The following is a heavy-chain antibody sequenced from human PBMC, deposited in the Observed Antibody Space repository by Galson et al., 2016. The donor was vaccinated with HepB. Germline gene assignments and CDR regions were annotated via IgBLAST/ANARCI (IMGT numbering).Heavy chain of an antibody. D-gene: IGHD2/OR15-2a*01. J-gene: IGHJ6*02. CDR1: GGSVSSSNW. CDR3: ASLSFGHSGGPYYYTLDV. Sequence: SETLSLTCVVSGGSVSSSNWWTWVRQSPGKGLEWIGEIYYTGSTNYNLSLQSRLTILLARPNTPFSLKVWSATASDTAVYYRASLSFGHSGGPYYYTLDVWGQGTAVTVSS. V-gene: IGHV4-4*02. CDR2: IYYTGST.